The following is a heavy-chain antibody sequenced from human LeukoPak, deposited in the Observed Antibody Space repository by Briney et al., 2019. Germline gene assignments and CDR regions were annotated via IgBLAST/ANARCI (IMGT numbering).Heavy chain of an antibody. CDR3: ARVRDYGSGTYPLVSYGMDV. J-gene: IGHJ6*02. CDR1: GFTFSRFA. D-gene: IGHD3-10*01. CDR2: ISYDGSTK. Sequence: GRSLRLSCAASGFTFSRFAIHWVRQAPGKGLEWVAVISYDGSTKFYADSVKGRFTISRDNSKNTVSLQMNNVRSADTALYYCARVRDYGSGTYPLVSYGMDVWGQGTTVSVSS. V-gene: IGHV3-30-3*01.